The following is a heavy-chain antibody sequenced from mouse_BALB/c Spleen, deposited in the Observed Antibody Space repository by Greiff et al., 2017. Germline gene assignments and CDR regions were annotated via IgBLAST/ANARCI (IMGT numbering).Heavy chain of an antibody. D-gene: IGHD2-3*01. CDR3: AIDGYYDAMDY. V-gene: IGHV2-5-1*01. Sequence: VKLQESGPSLVQPSQSLSITCTVSGFSLTSYGVHWVRQSPGKGLEWLGVIWRGGSTDYNAAFMSRLSITKDNSKSQVFFKINSLQADDTAIYYCAIDGYYDAMDYWGQGTSVTVSS. CDR1: GFSLTSYG. CDR2: IWRGGST. J-gene: IGHJ4*01.